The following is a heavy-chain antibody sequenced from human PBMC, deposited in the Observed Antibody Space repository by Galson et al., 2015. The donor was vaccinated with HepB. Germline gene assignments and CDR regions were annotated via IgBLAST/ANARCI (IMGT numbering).Heavy chain of an antibody. D-gene: IGHD2-21*02. CDR2: IIPILGIA. CDR3: ARDYGVTPVGY. Sequence: SVKVSCKASGGTFSSYTISWVRQAPGQGLEWMGRIIPILGIANYAQKFQGRVTITADKSTSTAYMELSSLRSEDTAVYYCARDYGVTPVGYWGQGTLVTVSS. V-gene: IGHV1-69*04. CDR1: GGTFSSYT. J-gene: IGHJ4*02.